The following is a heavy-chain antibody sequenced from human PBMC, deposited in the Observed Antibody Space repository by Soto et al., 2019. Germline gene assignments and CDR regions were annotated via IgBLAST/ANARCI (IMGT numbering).Heavy chain of an antibody. V-gene: IGHV4-31*03. Sequence: PSETLSLTCTVSGGSISSGDYYWSWVRQHPGKGLEWIGYIYYSGSTYYNPSLKSRVTISVDTSKNQFSLKLSSVTAADTAVYYCARDQSGGEYFQHWGQGTLVTVSS. CDR3: ARDQSGGEYFQH. CDR1: GGSISSGDYY. CDR2: IYYSGST. D-gene: IGHD2-15*01. J-gene: IGHJ1*01.